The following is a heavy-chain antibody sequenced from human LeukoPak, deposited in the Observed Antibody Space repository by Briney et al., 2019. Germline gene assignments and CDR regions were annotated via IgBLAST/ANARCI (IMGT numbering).Heavy chain of an antibody. J-gene: IGHJ6*02. CDR1: GFTFSNYG. D-gene: IGHD3-10*01. V-gene: IGHV1-69*01. CDR2: IIPIFGTA. Sequence: PGGSLRLSCAASGFTFSNYGMHWVRQAPGQGLEWMGGIIPIFGTANYAQKFQGRVTITADESTSTAYMELSSLRSEDTAVYYCAREAGSGSYRPKYYYYGMDVWGQGTTVTVSS. CDR3: AREAGSGSYRPKYYYYGMDV.